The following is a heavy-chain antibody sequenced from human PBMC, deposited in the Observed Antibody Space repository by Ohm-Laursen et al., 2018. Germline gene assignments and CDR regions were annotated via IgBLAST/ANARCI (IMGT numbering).Heavy chain of an antibody. CDR2: IVWDDDK. D-gene: IGHD4-17*01. V-gene: IGHV2-70*11. Sequence: TTQTLTLTCTFSGFSLSTSGMCVSWIRQPPGKALEWLARIVWDDDKYYSTSLKTRLTISKDTSKNQVVLTMTNMDPVDTATYYCARIPPYGDYAKFDYWGQGTLVTVSS. J-gene: IGHJ4*02. CDR3: ARIPPYGDYAKFDY. CDR1: GFSLSTSGMC.